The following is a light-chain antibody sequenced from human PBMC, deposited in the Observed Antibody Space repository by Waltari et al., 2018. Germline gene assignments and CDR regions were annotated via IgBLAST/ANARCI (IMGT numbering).Light chain of an antibody. J-gene: IGLJ3*02. V-gene: IGLV1-47*01. Sequence: QSVMTQPPSASGTPGQRVTISCSGSNSNIGNNHVYWYQQLPGAAPKLLIYRNKHRPSGVPDRFSVSKSGTSASLAISGLRSEDEGDYYCGGWDDSLNGWVFGGGTKLTVL. CDR2: RNK. CDR3: GGWDDSLNGWV. CDR1: NSNIGNNH.